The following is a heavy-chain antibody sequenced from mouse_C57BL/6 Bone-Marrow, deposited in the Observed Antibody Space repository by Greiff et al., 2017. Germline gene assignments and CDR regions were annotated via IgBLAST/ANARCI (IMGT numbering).Heavy chain of an antibody. CDR1: GYTFTSYT. Sequence: VQRVESGAELARPGASVKMSCKASGYTFTSYTMHWVKQRPGQGLEWIGYINPSSGYTKYNQKFKDKATLTADKSSSTAYMQLSSLTSEDSAVYYCARCPLFAYWGQGTLVTVSA. CDR2: INPSSGYT. J-gene: IGHJ3*01. V-gene: IGHV1-4*01. CDR3: ARCPLFAY.